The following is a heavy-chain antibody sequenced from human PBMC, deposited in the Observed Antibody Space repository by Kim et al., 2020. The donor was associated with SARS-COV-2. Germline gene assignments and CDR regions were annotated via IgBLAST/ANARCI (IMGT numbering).Heavy chain of an antibody. CDR1: GFTFSSYW. D-gene: IGHD1-26*01. Sequence: GGSLRLSCAASGFTFSSYWMHWVRQAPGKGLVWVSRINSDGSSTSYADSVKGRFTISRDNAKNTLYLQMNSLRAEDTAVYYCASVSGSTSDAFDIWGQGTMVTVSS. CDR3: ASVSGSTSDAFDI. V-gene: IGHV3-74*01. CDR2: INSDGSST. J-gene: IGHJ3*02.